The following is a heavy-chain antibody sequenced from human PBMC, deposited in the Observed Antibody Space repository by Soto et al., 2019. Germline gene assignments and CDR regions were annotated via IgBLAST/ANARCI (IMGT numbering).Heavy chain of an antibody. Sequence: SETLSLTCSVSGHSISSGFYYWGWVRQPPGKGLEWIGSIYHTESTYYNPSLKSRVTMSVDTSKNQLSLKLSSVTAADTAVYYCASYGYSYSESFFDYWGQGTRVIVSS. D-gene: IGHD5-12*01. CDR1: GHSISSGFYY. J-gene: IGHJ4*02. V-gene: IGHV4-38-2*01. CDR2: IYHTEST. CDR3: ASYGYSYSESFFDY.